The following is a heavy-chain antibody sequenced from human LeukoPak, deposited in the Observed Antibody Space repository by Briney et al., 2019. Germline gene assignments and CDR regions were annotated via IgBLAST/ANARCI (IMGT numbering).Heavy chain of an antibody. V-gene: IGHV4-39*07. J-gene: IGHJ5*02. CDR2: IYYSGST. Sequence: PSETLSLTCTVSGGSISSSSYYWGWIRQPPGKGLEWIGSIYYSGSTYYNPSLKSRVTISVDTSKNQFSLKLSSVTAADTAVYYCARARSGSYSSPPDWFDPWGQGTLVTVSS. D-gene: IGHD1-26*01. CDR1: GGSISSSSYY. CDR3: ARARSGSYSSPPDWFDP.